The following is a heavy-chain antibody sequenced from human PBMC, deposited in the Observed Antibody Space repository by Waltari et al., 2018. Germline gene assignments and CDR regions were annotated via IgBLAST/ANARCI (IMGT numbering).Heavy chain of an antibody. Sequence: EVQLVESGGGLVKPGGSLRLSCAASGFTFSSYSMNWVRKAPGKGLEWVSSISSSSSYIYYADSVKGRFTISRDNAKNSLYLQMNSLRAEDTAVYYCARSGLRARDAFDIWGQGTMVTVSS. D-gene: IGHD5-12*01. CDR1: GFTFSSYS. CDR3: ARSGLRARDAFDI. CDR2: ISSSSSYI. J-gene: IGHJ3*02. V-gene: IGHV3-21*01.